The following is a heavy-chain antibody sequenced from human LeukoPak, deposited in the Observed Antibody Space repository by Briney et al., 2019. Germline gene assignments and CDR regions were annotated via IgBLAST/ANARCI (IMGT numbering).Heavy chain of an antibody. V-gene: IGHV5-51*01. CDR3: ARRQGSAPTLYYGMDV. D-gene: IGHD1-26*01. Sequence: GESLKISCKGSGYSFTSYWIGWVRQMPGKGLEWMGIIYPGDSDTRYSPSFQGQVTISADKSISTAYLQWSSLKASDTAMYYCARRQGSAPTLYYGMDVWGQGTTVTVSS. CDR2: IYPGDSDT. J-gene: IGHJ6*02. CDR1: GYSFTSYW.